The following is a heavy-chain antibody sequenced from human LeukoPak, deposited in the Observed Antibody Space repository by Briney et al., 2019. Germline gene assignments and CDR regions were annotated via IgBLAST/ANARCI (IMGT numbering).Heavy chain of an antibody. CDR2: ISGSGGST. J-gene: IGHJ5*02. CDR3: ARDPPYYYDSSGYSNWFDP. Sequence: PGGSLRLSCAASGFTFSSYAMSWVRQAPGKGLEWVSAISGSGGSTYYADSVKGRFTISRDNSKNTLYLQMNSLRAEDTAVYYCARDPPYYYDSSGYSNWFDPWGQGTLVTVSS. V-gene: IGHV3-23*01. D-gene: IGHD3-22*01. CDR1: GFTFSSYA.